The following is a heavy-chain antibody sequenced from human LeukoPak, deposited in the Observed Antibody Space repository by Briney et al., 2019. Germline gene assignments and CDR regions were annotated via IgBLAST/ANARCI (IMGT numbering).Heavy chain of an antibody. CDR2: ISSSGSTI. Sequence: GGTLRLSCAASGFTFSDYYMSWIRQAPGKGVEWVSYISSSGSTIYYADSVKGRFTISRDNAKNSLYLQMNSLRAEDTAVYYCARDSGSYAFDIWGQGTMVTVSS. CDR1: GFTFSDYY. CDR3: ARDSGSYAFDI. J-gene: IGHJ3*02. D-gene: IGHD1-26*01. V-gene: IGHV3-11*04.